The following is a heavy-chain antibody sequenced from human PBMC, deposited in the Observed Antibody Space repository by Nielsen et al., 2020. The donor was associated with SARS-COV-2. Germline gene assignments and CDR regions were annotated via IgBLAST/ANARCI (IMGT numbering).Heavy chain of an antibody. Sequence: GESLKISCAASGFSFRDYGMAWVRQAPGKGLEWLSTHGSDDSAHYAGSVKGRLTISRDNSKNTLYLQMNSLRAEDTAVYYCARGGGGMDVWGQGTTVTVSS. CDR3: ARGGGGMDV. CDR1: GFSFRDYG. J-gene: IGHJ6*02. CDR2: HGSDDSA. V-gene: IGHV3-23*01. D-gene: IGHD3-16*01.